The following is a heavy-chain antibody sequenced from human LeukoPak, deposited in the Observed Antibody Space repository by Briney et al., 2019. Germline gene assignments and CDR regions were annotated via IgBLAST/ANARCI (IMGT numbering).Heavy chain of an antibody. CDR3: AKAGDSSSPDLDY. Sequence: PGRSLRLSCAASGFTFSSYGMHWVRQAPGKGLEWVAVIWYDGSNKYYADSVNGRFTISRDNSKNTLYLQMNSLRAEDTAEYYCAKAGDSSSPDLDYWGQGTLVTVSS. V-gene: IGHV3-33*06. CDR1: GFTFSSYG. CDR2: IWYDGSNK. J-gene: IGHJ4*02. D-gene: IGHD6-6*01.